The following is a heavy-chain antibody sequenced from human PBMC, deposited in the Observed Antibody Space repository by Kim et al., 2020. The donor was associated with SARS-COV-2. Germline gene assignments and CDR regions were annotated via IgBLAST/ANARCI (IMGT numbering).Heavy chain of an antibody. CDR2: INTNTGNP. D-gene: IGHD3-3*01. CDR3: ARSFYDFWSGYYLFDY. J-gene: IGHJ4*02. Sequence: ASVKVSCKASGYTFTSYAMNWVRQAPGQGLEGMGWINTNTGNPTYAQGFTGRFVFSLDTSVSTAYLQISSLKAEDTAVYYCARSFYDFWSGYYLFDYWGQGTLVTVSS. CDR1: GYTFTSYA. V-gene: IGHV7-4-1*02.